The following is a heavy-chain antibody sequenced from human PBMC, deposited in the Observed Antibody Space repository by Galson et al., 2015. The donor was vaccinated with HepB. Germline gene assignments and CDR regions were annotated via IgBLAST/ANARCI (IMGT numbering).Heavy chain of an antibody. D-gene: IGHD3-3*01. Sequence: SVKVSCKASGDIFKNYAINWVRQAPGQGLEWMGGIIALFGTANYAQNFQGRVTITADDSTSTAYMELSGLRSEDTAVYYCASFRERDDFWSGYHDAFDIWCRWTMVTVSS. CDR2: IIALFGTA. V-gene: IGHV1-69*13. CDR1: GDIFKNYA. J-gene: IGHJ3*02. CDR3: ASFRERDDFWSGYHDAFDI.